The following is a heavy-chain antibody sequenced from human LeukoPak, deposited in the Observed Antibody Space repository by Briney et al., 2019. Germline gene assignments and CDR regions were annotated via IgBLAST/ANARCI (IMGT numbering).Heavy chain of an antibody. CDR3: ARDRVWGSYRFVAFDI. Sequence: ASVRVSFKASGGTFISYAISWVRQAPGQGLEWMGRIIPILGIANYAQKFQGRVTITADKSTSTAYMELSSLRSEDTAVYYCARDRVWGSYRFVAFDIWGQGTMVTVSS. CDR2: IIPILGIA. V-gene: IGHV1-69*04. D-gene: IGHD3-16*02. J-gene: IGHJ3*02. CDR1: GGTFISYA.